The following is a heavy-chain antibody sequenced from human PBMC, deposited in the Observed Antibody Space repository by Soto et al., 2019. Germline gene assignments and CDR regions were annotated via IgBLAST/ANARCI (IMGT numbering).Heavy chain of an antibody. CDR2: INPNNGGT. CDR3: ASDPSPDFWSGYYDY. CDR1: GYTFKDYF. D-gene: IGHD3-3*01. Sequence: HLVQSGAEVKQPGASVKVSCKASGYTFKDYFLHWVRQSPGQGLEWMGWINPNNGGTDYAQKFQGRVTMTRDTSISTAYMEVSGLRSGDTAAYYCASDPSPDFWSGYYDYWGQGTLITVSS. V-gene: IGHV1-2*02. J-gene: IGHJ4*02.